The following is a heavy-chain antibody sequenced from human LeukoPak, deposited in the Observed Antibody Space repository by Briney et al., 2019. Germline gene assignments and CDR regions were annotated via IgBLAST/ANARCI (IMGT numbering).Heavy chain of an antibody. Sequence: ASVKVSCKASGYTFTDYTMHWLRQAPGQRLDWMGWINGGSGNTKYSPEFQGRVTITRDTSASTAYMELSSLRSEDTAVYYCARDGRFIVADYYYGMDVWGQGTTVTVSS. D-gene: IGHD1-26*01. CDR3: ARDGRFIVADYYYGMDV. CDR1: GYTFTDYT. V-gene: IGHV1-3*01. J-gene: IGHJ6*02. CDR2: INGGSGNT.